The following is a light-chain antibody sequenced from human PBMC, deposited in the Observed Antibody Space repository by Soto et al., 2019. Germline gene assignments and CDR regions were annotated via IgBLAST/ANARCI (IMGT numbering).Light chain of an antibody. V-gene: IGKV1-5*01. CDR2: DAS. J-gene: IGKJ1*01. CDR3: QQYNSYLRT. Sequence: DVQMTQSPSTLSASVGDRVTITCRASQSIIRWLAWYQQIPGKAPKLLIYDASTLESGVPSRFSGSGSGTEFTLTISSLQPDDFATYYCQQYNSYLRTFGQGTKVEVK. CDR1: QSIIRW.